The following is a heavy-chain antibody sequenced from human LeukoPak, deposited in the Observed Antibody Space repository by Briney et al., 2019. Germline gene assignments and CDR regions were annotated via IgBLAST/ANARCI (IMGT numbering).Heavy chain of an antibody. CDR1: GGSISSSSYY. Sequence: SETLSLTCTVSGGSISSSSYYWGWLRQPPGTGLEWIASIYYIGSIYYNPSLKSRVTLSVDTSKNQFSLELSSVTAADTAVYYCARLPLGQLVQFWFAPWGQGTLVTVSS. D-gene: IGHD6-13*01. V-gene: IGHV4-39*01. CDR3: ARLPLGQLVQFWFAP. J-gene: IGHJ5*02. CDR2: IYYIGSI.